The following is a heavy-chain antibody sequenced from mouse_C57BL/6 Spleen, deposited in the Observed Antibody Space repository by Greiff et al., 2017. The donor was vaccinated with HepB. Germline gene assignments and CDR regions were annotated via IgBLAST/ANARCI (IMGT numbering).Heavy chain of an antibody. CDR1: GYSFTDYN. J-gene: IGHJ2*01. V-gene: IGHV1-39*01. D-gene: IGHD1-1*01. CDR3: ARGAYYGSPFDY. CDR2: INPNYGTT. Sequence: VQLKESGPELVKPGASVKISCKASGYSFTDYNMNWVKQSNGKSLQWIGVINPNYGTTSYNQKFKGTATLTVDKSSSTAYMQLNSLTSEDSAVYYCARGAYYGSPFDYWGQGTTLTVSS.